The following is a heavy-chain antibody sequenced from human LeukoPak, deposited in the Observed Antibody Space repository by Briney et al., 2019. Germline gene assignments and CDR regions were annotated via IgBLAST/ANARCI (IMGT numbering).Heavy chain of an antibody. J-gene: IGHJ4*02. V-gene: IGHV3-33*01. D-gene: IGHD3-10*01. Sequence: GSLRLSCTGPGFTFSSYAIHWIRQAPGKGLEWGALVWHDGSNRYYADSVKGRFTTSRDNSKNTVYLQMNSLRAEDTAVYYCARELFGSGSCPDYWGQGTLVTVSS. CDR1: GFTFSSYA. CDR2: VWHDGSNR. CDR3: ARELFGSGSCPDY.